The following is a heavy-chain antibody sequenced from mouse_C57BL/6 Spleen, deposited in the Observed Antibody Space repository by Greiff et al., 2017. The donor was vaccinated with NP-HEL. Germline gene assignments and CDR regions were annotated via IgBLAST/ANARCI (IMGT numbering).Heavy chain of an antibody. CDR3: ARYYGSSYWYFDV. D-gene: IGHD1-1*01. V-gene: IGHV1-7*01. Sequence: VQLQQSAAELAKPGASVKLSCKASGYTFTSYWMHWVKQRPGQGLEWIGYINPSSGYTKYNQKFKDKATLTADKSSSTAYMQLSSLTYEDSAVYYCARYYGSSYWYFDVWGTGTTVTVSS. J-gene: IGHJ1*03. CDR2: INPSSGYT. CDR1: GYTFTSYW.